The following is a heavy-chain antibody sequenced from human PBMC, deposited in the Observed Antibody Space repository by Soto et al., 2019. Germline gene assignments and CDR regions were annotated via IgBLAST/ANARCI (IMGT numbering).Heavy chain of an antibody. V-gene: IGHV3-15*01. CDR2: IKSKTDGGTT. CDR3: TTWIKFFGGAFLTTR. Sequence: EVQLVESGGGLVKPGGSLRLSCAASGFTFSNAWMSWVRQASGKGLEWVGRIKSKTDGGTTDYAAPVKGRFTISRDDSKNTLYLQMNSLKTEDTAVYYCTTWIKFFGGAFLTTRWGQGTLVTVSS. CDR1: GFTFSNAW. J-gene: IGHJ4*02. D-gene: IGHD5-12*01.